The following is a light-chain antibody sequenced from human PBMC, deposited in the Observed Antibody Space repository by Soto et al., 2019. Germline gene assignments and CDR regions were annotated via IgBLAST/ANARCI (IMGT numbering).Light chain of an antibody. CDR3: QQNDDSPGT. CDR2: GAS. V-gene: IGKV3-20*01. CDR1: QSISSSY. Sequence: IVLTQSPGTLSLSTGERATLSCRASQSISSSYLAWYQQKPGQAPRLLIYGASNRATAIPDRFSGSGSGTDFTLTISRLEPEDFAVYYCQQNDDSPGTFGQGTRWIS. J-gene: IGKJ1*01.